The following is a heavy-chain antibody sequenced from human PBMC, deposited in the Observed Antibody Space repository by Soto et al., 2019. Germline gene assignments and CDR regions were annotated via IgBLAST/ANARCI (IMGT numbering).Heavy chain of an antibody. V-gene: IGHV3-21*01. J-gene: IGHJ4*02. CDR2: ISSSSSYI. D-gene: IGHD2-15*01. CDR1: GFAFISYS. CDR3: ARERPGYCSGGSCQGDY. Sequence: GGSLRLSCAASGFAFISYSMNWFRHSPGKGLEWVSSISSSSSYIYYADSVKGRFTISRDNAKNSLYPQMNSLRAEDTAVYYCARERPGYCSGGSCQGDYWGQGTLVTVSS.